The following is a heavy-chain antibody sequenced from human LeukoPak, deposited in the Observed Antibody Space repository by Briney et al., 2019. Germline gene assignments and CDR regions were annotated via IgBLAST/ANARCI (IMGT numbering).Heavy chain of an antibody. V-gene: IGHV4-59*12. CDR3: AKSNGYGLVDI. CDR1: GGSINSYY. Sequence: SETLSLTCTVSGGSINSYYGSWIRQSPGKGLEWIGSIYYTGSTIYNPSLQSRVTISLDMSKSQFSLSLSSVTAADTAVYYCAKSNGYGLVDIWGQGTMVTVSS. CDR2: IYYTGST. D-gene: IGHD3-10*01. J-gene: IGHJ3*02.